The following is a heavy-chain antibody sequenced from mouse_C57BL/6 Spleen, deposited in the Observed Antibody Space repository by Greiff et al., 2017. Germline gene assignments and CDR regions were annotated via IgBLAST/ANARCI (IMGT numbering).Heavy chain of an antibody. Sequence: EVQLQQSGPELVKPGASVKISCKASGYSFTGYYMNWVKQSPEKSLEWIGEINPSTGGTTYNQKFKAKATLTVDKSSSTAYMQLKSLTSEDSAVYYCARGYDYGSSYGYWGQGTTLTVSS. CDR3: ARGYDYGSSYGY. J-gene: IGHJ2*01. D-gene: IGHD1-1*01. CDR2: INPSTGGT. CDR1: GYSFTGYY. V-gene: IGHV1-42*01.